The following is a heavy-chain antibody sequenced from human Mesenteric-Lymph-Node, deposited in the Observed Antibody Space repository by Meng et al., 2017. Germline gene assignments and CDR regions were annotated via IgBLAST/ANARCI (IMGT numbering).Heavy chain of an antibody. CDR1: GFTFTSYA. CDR2: ITSSGDRT. J-gene: IGHJ4*02. V-gene: IGHV3-23*01. D-gene: IGHD3-16*02. Sequence: GGSLRLSCAASGFTFTSYAMTWVRQAPGKGLEWVSAITSSGDRTNYADSVKGRFTISRDNSKNTLYLQMDSLRAEDTAVYYCARDVLRLGELSSYWGQGTLVTVS. CDR3: ARDVLRLGELSSY.